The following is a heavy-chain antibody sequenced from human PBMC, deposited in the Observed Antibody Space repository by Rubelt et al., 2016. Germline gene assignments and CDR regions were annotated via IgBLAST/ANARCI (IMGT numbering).Heavy chain of an antibody. J-gene: IGHJ4*02. D-gene: IGHD6-19*01. V-gene: IGHV6-1*01. CDR2: TYYRSKWYN. Sequence: IRQSPSRGLEWLGRTYYRSKWYNDYAVSVKSRITINPDTSKNQFSLQLNSVTPEDTAVYYCARDLSYSSGWDPVSYWGQGTLVTVSS. CDR3: ARDLSYSSGWDPVSY.